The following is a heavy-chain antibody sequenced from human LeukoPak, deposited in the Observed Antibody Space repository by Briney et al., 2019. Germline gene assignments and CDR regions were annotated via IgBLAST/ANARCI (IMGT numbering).Heavy chain of an antibody. CDR1: VYTLTELS. CDR3: ARAPYYDFWSGSPSFYYMDV. CDR2: INPNSGGT. D-gene: IGHD3-3*01. J-gene: IGHJ6*03. Sequence: ASVKVSCKVSVYTLTELSMHWVRQAPGQGLEWMEWINPNSGGTNYAQKFQGRVTMTRDTSISTAYMELSRLRSDDTAVYYCARAPYYDFWSGSPSFYYMDVWGKGTTVTVCS. V-gene: IGHV1-2*02.